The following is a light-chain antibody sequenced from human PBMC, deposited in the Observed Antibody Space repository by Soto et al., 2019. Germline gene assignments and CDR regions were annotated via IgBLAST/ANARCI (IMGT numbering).Light chain of an antibody. CDR1: QSVGNN. Sequence: EIVVTQSPATLSVSPGERATLSCRASQSVGNNFAWYQQKPGQAPRLLIFATSTRATGVPARFSGSGSGTDSTLTISRLPYEDFAVYYCQQYGDWPLTFGGGAKVEIE. CDR2: ATS. CDR3: QQYGDWPLT. V-gene: IGKV3-15*01. J-gene: IGKJ4*01.